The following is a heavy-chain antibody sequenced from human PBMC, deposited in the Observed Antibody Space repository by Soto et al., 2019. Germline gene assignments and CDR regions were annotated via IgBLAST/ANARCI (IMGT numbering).Heavy chain of an antibody. V-gene: IGHV1-69*01. Sequence: QVQLVQSGAEVKKPGSSVKVSCKASGGTFSSYAISWVRQAPGQGLEWMGGIIPIFGTANYVQKFQGRVTITADESTSTAYMELSSLRSEDTAVYYCARDRGYCSGGSCNWFDPWGQGTLVTVSS. CDR1: GGTFSSYA. D-gene: IGHD2-15*01. J-gene: IGHJ5*02. CDR3: ARDRGYCSGGSCNWFDP. CDR2: IIPIFGTA.